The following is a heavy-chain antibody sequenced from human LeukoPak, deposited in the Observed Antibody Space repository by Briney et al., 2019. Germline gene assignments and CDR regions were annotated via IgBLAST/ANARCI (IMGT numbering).Heavy chain of an antibody. Sequence: ASVKVSCKASGYTFTSYGISWVRQAPGQGLEWMGWISAYNGNTNYAQKLQGRVTMNTDTSTSTAYMELRSLRSDDTAVYYCARDGPNYYGSGSYYEFDYWGQGTLVTVSS. J-gene: IGHJ4*02. CDR3: ARDGPNYYGSGSYYEFDY. D-gene: IGHD3-10*01. V-gene: IGHV1-18*01. CDR2: ISAYNGNT. CDR1: GYTFTSYG.